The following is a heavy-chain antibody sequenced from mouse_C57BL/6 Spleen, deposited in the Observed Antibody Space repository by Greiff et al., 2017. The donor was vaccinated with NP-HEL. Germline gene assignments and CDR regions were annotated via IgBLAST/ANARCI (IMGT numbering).Heavy chain of an antibody. CDR2: IDPSDSYT. CDR3: AREGYQRHFDY. CDR1: GYTFTSYW. J-gene: IGHJ2*01. D-gene: IGHD2-2*01. V-gene: IGHV1-69*01. Sequence: QVQLQQSGAELVMPGASVKLSCKASGYTFTSYWMHWVKQRPGQGLEWIGEIDPSDSYTNYNQKFKGKSTLTVDKSSSTAYMQLSSLTSEDSAVYYCAREGYQRHFDYWGQGTTLTVSS.